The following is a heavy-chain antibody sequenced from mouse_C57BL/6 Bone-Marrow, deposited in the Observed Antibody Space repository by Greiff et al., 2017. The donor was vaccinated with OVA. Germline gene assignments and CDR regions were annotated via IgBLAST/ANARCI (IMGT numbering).Heavy chain of an antibody. D-gene: IGHD4-1*01. CDR2: ISSGGDYI. CDR1: GFTFSSYD. J-gene: IGHJ4*01. CDR3: TRESRSTGQYYAMDY. Sequence: EVKLVESGEGLVKPGGSLKLSCAASGFTFSSYDMSWVRQTPEKRLEWVAYISSGGDYIDYADTVKGRFTISRDNARNTLYLQMSRLKSEDTAMYYGTRESRSTGQYYAMDYWGQGTSVTVSS. V-gene: IGHV5-9-1*02.